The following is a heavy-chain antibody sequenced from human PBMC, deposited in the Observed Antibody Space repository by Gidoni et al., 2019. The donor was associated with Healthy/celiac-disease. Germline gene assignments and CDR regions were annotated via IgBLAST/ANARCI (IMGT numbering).Heavy chain of an antibody. Sequence: EVQLLESGGGLVQPGGSLSLSCAASGFTFSSYAMSGVRQAPGKGLEWVSAISGSGGSTYYADSVKGRFTISRDNSKNTLYLQMNSLRAEDTAVYYCAKETGRDYLFDYWGQGTLVTVSS. D-gene: IGHD4-17*01. J-gene: IGHJ4*02. V-gene: IGHV3-23*01. CDR2: ISGSGGST. CDR3: AKETGRDYLFDY. CDR1: GFTFSSYA.